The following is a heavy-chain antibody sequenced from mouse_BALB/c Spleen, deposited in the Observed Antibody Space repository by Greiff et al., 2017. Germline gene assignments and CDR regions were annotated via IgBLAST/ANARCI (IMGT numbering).Heavy chain of an antibody. CDR2: IWGDGST. CDR3: AKGDMDYYGSYWYFDV. CDR1: GFSLTSYG. D-gene: IGHD1-1*01. J-gene: IGHJ1*01. Sequence: VKLVESGPGLVAPSQSLSITCTVSGFSLTSYGVSWVRQPPGKGLEWLGVIWGDGSTNYHSALISRLSISKDNSKSQVFLKLNSLQTDDTATYYCAKGDMDYYGSYWYFDVWGAGTTVTVSS. V-gene: IGHV2-3*01.